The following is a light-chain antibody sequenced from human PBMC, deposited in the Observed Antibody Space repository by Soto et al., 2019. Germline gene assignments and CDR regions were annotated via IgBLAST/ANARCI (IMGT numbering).Light chain of an antibody. CDR2: KDS. J-gene: IGLJ2*01. CDR1: VLAKKY. Sequence: SYELTQPSSVSVSPGQTARITCSGDVLAKKYARWFQQKPGQAPVLVIYKDSERPSGIPGRFSGSSSGTTVTLSISGAQVEDEADYYCYSETDNNGVFGGGTKLTVL. CDR3: YSETDNNGV. V-gene: IGLV3-27*01.